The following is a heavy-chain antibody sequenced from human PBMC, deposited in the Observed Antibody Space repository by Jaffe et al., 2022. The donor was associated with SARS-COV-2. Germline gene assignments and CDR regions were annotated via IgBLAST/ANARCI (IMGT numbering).Heavy chain of an antibody. J-gene: IGHJ3*02. CDR2: IYYSGST. CDR1: GGSISSSSYY. Sequence: QLQLQESGPGLVKPSETLSLTCTVSGGSISSSSYYWGWIRQPPGKGLEWIGSIYYSGSTYYNPSLKSRVTISVDTSKNQFSLKLSSVTAADTAVYYCARWELLLGRGAFDIWGQGTMVTVSS. CDR3: ARWELLLGRGAFDI. V-gene: IGHV4-39*01. D-gene: IGHD1-26*01.